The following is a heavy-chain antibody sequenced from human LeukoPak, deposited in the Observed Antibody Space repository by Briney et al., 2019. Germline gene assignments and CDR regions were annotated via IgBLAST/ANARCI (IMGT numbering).Heavy chain of an antibody. CDR2: FDPEDGET. CDR1: GYTLTELS. CDR3: ATNIAAAGTIDY. D-gene: IGHD6-13*01. J-gene: IGHJ4*02. Sequence: GASVKVSCKVSGYTLTELSMHWVRQAPGKGLEWVGGFDPEDGETIYAQKFQGRVTMTEDTSTDTAYMEPSSLRSEDTAVYYCATNIAAAGTIDYWGQGTLVTVSS. V-gene: IGHV1-24*01.